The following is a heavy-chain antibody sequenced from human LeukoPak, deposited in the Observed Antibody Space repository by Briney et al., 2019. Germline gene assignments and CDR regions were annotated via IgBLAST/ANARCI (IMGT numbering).Heavy chain of an antibody. V-gene: IGHV1-69*04. CDR2: IIPILGIA. J-gene: IGHJ4*02. Sequence: ASVKVSCKASGGTFSSYAISWVRQAPGQGLEWMGRIIPILGIANYAQKFQGRVTITADKSTSTAYMELSSLRSEDTAVYYCARDSPRTSNWNRGYYFDYWGQGTLVTVSS. CDR3: ARDSPRTSNWNRGYYFDY. CDR1: GGTFSSYA. D-gene: IGHD1-1*01.